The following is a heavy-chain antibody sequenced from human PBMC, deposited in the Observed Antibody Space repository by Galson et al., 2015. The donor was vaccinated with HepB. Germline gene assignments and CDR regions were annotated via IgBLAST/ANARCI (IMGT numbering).Heavy chain of an antibody. Sequence: SVKVSCKASGYTFTSYYMHWVRQAPGQGLEWMGIINPSGGSTSYAQKLQGRVTMTRDTSTSTVYMELSSLRSEDTAVYYCARGEGSSWYSLAVDYWGQGTLVTVSS. CDR2: INPSGGST. CDR1: GYTFTSYY. D-gene: IGHD6-13*01. V-gene: IGHV1-46*04. CDR3: ARGEGSSWYSLAVDY. J-gene: IGHJ4*02.